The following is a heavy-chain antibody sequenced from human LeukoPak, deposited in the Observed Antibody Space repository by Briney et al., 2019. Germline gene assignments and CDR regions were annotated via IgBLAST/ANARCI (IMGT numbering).Heavy chain of an antibody. D-gene: IGHD1-7*01. J-gene: IGHJ3*02. Sequence: GGSLRLSCSSSGFTFSSYHMLCVRQAPGKGLEWVAFIRNDGSDKYHADSVKGRFTISRDNSKNTLFLQMNSLRDEDTALYCCECVTGTRDAFDIWGQGTMVTVSS. CDR3: ECVTGTRDAFDI. CDR1: GFTFSSYH. CDR2: IRNDGSDK. V-gene: IGHV3-30*02.